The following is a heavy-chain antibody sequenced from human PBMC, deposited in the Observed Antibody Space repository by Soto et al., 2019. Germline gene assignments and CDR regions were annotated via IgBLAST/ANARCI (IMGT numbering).Heavy chain of an antibody. Sequence: GGSLRLSCAASGFTFSSYAMHWVRQAPGKGLEWVAFITSDRSYKYYADSVEGRFTISRDNAKNSLYLQMNSLRAEDTAVYYCARDLGDHTYWFDPWGQGTLVTVSS. J-gene: IGHJ5*02. CDR3: ARDLGDHTYWFDP. D-gene: IGHD2-21*02. CDR2: ITSDRSYK. CDR1: GFTFSSYA. V-gene: IGHV3-21*01.